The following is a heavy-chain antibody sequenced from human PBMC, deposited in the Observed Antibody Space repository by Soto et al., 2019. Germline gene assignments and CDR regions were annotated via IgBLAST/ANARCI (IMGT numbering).Heavy chain of an antibody. CDR1: GYTFTGHY. V-gene: IGHV1-2*02. Sequence: APVKVACKSSGYTFTGHYLHWVRQAPGRGLEWMGWINPNNGGTNYAQKFQDRVTMTRDTSITTAYMELNRLRSDDTAVYYCAKEVAAGGPFDYWGQGTLVTVSS. D-gene: IGHD2-15*01. J-gene: IGHJ4*02. CDR3: AKEVAAGGPFDY. CDR2: INPNNGGT.